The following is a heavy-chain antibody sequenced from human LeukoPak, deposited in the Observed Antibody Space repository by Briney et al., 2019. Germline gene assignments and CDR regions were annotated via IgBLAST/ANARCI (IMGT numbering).Heavy chain of an antibody. CDR1: GGSFSGYY. Sequence: SETLSLTCAVYGGSFSGYYWSWIRQPPGKGLEWIGEINHNGRTNYNPPLKSRVTISVDTSKNQFSLKLSSVTAADTAVYYCARAEYYYDSSGYYFDYWGQGTLVTASS. CDR3: ARAEYYYDSSGYYFDY. D-gene: IGHD3-22*01. CDR2: INHNGRT. J-gene: IGHJ4*02. V-gene: IGHV4-34*01.